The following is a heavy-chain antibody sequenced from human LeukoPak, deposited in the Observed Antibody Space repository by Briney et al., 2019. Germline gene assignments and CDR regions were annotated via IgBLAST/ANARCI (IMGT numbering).Heavy chain of an antibody. J-gene: IGHJ4*02. D-gene: IGHD5-24*01. CDR3: AIDGDGYNSLDY. V-gene: IGHV1-24*01. Sequence: ASVKVSCKASGYTFTGYYMHWVRQAPGKGLEWMGGFDPEDGETIYAQKFQGRVTMTEDTSTDTAYMELSSLRSEDTAVYYCAIDGDGYNSLDYWGQGTLVTVSS. CDR2: FDPEDGET. CDR1: GYTFTGYY.